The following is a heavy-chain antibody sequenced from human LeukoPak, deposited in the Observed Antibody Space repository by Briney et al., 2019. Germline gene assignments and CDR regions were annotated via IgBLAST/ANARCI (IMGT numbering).Heavy chain of an antibody. V-gene: IGHV3-53*01. Sequence: PGGSLRLSCAASGFTVSTYSMSWVRKAPGKGLEWVATFSSGGRTSYADSVKGRFTISRDTSQNTVFLQMNSLRDEDTAFYYCASILHGWGQGTLVTVSS. CDR3: ASILHG. CDR1: GFTVSTYS. J-gene: IGHJ4*02. D-gene: IGHD2/OR15-2a*01. CDR2: FSSGGRT.